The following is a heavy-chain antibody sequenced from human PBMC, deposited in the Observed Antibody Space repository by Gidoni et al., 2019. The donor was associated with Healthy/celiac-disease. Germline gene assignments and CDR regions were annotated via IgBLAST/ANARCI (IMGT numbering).Heavy chain of an antibody. CDR2: ISYDGSNK. J-gene: IGHJ4*02. V-gene: IGHV3-30*18. CDR1: GFTFRSYG. D-gene: IGHD5-18*01. CDR3: AKNTGYSYGFFPNQPEFDY. Sequence: QVQLVESGGGVVQPGRSLRLSCAASGFTFRSYGMHWVRQAPGKGLEVVAVISYDGSNKYYADSVKGRFTISRDNSKNTLYLQMNSLRAEDTAVYYCAKNTGYSYGFFPNQPEFDYWGQGTLVTVSS.